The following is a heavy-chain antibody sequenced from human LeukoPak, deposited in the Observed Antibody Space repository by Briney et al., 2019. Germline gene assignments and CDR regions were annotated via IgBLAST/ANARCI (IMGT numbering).Heavy chain of an antibody. V-gene: IGHV3-7*01. D-gene: IGHD3-10*01. CDR2: IKQDGSEK. CDR1: GFTFSSYW. CDR3: ARAREGSAGYFDY. Sequence: PGGSLRLSCAASGFTFSSYWMSWVRQAPGKGLEWVAKIKQDGSEKYYVDSVKGRFTISRDNAKNSLYLQMNSLRAEDTAVFYCARAREGSAGYFDYWGQGALVTVSS. J-gene: IGHJ4*02.